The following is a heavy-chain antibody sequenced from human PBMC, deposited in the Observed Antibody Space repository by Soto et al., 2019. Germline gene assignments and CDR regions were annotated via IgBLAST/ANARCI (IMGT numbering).Heavy chain of an antibody. D-gene: IGHD6-13*01. J-gene: IGHJ4*02. CDR1: GDSVSSNDAI. Sequence: SQTRSLTCAISGDSVSSNDAIWVSIRQSPSRGLEWLGRTYYRSKWYNDYAVSVKSRITINPDTSKNQISLQLNSVTPEDTAVYYCVRLIGNSWLDYWGQGTLVTVSS. CDR2: TYYRSKWYN. CDR3: VRLIGNSWLDY. V-gene: IGHV6-1*01.